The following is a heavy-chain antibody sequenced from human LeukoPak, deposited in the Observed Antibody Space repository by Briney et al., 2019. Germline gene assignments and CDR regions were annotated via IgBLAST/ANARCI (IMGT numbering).Heavy chain of an antibody. J-gene: IGHJ3*02. CDR1: GFTVSSNY. CDR2: IYSGGST. Sequence: GGSLRLSCAASGFTVSSNYMSWVRQAPGKGLEWVSVIYSGGSTYYADSVKGRFTISRDNSKNTLYLQMNSLRAEDTAVYYCARVKTGTNDAFDIWGQGTMVTVSS. CDR3: ARVKTGTNDAFDI. V-gene: IGHV3-66*01. D-gene: IGHD1-1*01.